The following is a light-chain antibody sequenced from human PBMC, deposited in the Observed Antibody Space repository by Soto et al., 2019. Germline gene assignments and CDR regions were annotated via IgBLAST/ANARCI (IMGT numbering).Light chain of an antibody. CDR3: QQYHTWPPIT. CDR2: AAS. CDR1: QTVNSDY. V-gene: IGKV3-20*01. Sequence: EIVLTQSPCTLSLSPGERATLSWRASQTVNSDYLTWYQKKPGQAPRLLLYAASSGATGIPDRFSGSGSETDLTLSISRLGPEDYAAYFCQQYHTWPPITFGQGTRLEI. J-gene: IGKJ5*01.